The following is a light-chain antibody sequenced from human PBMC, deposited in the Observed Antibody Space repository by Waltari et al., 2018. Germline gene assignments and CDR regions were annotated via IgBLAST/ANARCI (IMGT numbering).Light chain of an antibody. CDR1: NFGPNN. V-gene: IGLV3-21*01. CDR2: YAD. CDR3: QVWESTNEVL. J-gene: IGLJ2*01. Sequence: SYVLTQPPSVSVAPGKTATITCAGNNFGPNNVPWYQRKPGQAPVLLIYYADDRPSGIPERFSGSTSGNTATLTISRVEAGDDADYYCQVWESTNEVLFGGGTKLTVL.